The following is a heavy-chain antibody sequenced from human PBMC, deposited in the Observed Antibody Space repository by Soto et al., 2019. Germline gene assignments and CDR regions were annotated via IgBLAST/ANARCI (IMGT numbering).Heavy chain of an antibody. CDR3: ARGGAGWELTGYYYYGMDV. CDR1: GGSISSSSHY. V-gene: IGHV4-39*07. CDR2: IYYSGYT. D-gene: IGHD1-26*01. J-gene: IGHJ6*02. Sequence: SETLSLTCTVSGGSISSSSHYWGWIRQPPGKGLEWIGSIYYSGYTYYNPSLKSRVTISVDTSKNQFSLKLSSVTAADTAVYYCARGGAGWELTGYYYYGMDVWGQGTTVTVSS.